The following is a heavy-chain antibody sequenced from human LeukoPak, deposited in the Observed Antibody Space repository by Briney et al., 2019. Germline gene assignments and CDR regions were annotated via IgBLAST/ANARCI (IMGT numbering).Heavy chain of an antibody. CDR1: GGSISSSRYY. V-gene: IGHV4-39*01. Sequence: SETLSLTCTVSGGSISSSRYYWGWIRQPTGKGLEWNGTIYYSGSTYYNPSLKSRVTISVDTSKNQLSLKLSSVTAADTAMYYCARSWVAVAGTNWFDPWGQGTLVTVSS. CDR3: ARSWVAVAGTNWFDP. CDR2: IYYSGST. J-gene: IGHJ5*02. D-gene: IGHD6-19*01.